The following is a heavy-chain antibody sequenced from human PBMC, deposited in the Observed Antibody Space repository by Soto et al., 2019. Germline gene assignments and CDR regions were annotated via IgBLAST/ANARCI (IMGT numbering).Heavy chain of an antibody. CDR1: GGSISSSSYY. CDR2: IYYSGST. D-gene: IGHD4-17*01. Sequence: SETLSLTCTVSGGSISSSSYYWGWIRQPPGKGLEWIGSIYYSGSTYYNPSLKSRVTISVDTSKNHFSLKLTSMTAADTAVYYCATRPDYDGHIAGFWGRGILVTVSS. V-gene: IGHV4-39*02. J-gene: IGHJ4*01. CDR3: ATRPDYDGHIAGF.